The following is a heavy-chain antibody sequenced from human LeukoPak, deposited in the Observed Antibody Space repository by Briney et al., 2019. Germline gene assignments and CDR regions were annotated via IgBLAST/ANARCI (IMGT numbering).Heavy chain of an antibody. CDR3: ARAAAAGKIDY. CDR1: GGTFSSYA. D-gene: IGHD6-13*01. Sequence: GASVKDSCKASGGTFSSYASSWVRPAAGQGREWMGGIIPIFGTANYAQKFQGRVTITADESTSTAYMELSSLRSEDTAVYYCARAAAAGKIDYWGQGTLVTVSS. CDR2: IIPIFGTA. V-gene: IGHV1-69*13. J-gene: IGHJ4*02.